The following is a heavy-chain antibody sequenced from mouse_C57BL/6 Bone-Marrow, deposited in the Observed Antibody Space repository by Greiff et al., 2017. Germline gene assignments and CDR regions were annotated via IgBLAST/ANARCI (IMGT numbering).Heavy chain of an antibody. CDR2: IWSGGST. CDR3: ARRDDYDPNFDV. V-gene: IGHV2-2*01. CDR1: GFSLTSYG. Sequence: QVQLKQSGPGLVQPSQSLSITCTVSGFSLTSYGVHWVRQSPGKGLEWLGVIWSGGSTDYNAAFISRLSISKDNSKSQVFFKMNSLQADDTAIYYCARRDDYDPNFDVWGTGTTVTVSS. J-gene: IGHJ1*03. D-gene: IGHD2-4*01.